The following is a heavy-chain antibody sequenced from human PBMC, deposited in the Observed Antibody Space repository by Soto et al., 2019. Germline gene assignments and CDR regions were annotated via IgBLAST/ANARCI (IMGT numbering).Heavy chain of an antibody. J-gene: IGHJ5*02. V-gene: IGHV4-4*02. CDR1: GGSISSSNW. CDR2: IYHSGST. Sequence: SETLSLTCAVSGGSISSSNWWSWVRQPPGKGLEWIGEIYHSGSTNYNPSLKSRVTISVDKSKNQFSLKLSSVTAADTAVYYCAREMGSLVYGRKNWFDPWGQGTLVTLSS. D-gene: IGHD1-26*01. CDR3: AREMGSLVYGRKNWFDP.